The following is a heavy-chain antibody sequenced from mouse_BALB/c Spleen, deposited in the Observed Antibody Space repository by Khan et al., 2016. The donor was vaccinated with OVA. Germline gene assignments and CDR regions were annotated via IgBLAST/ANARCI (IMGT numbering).Heavy chain of an antibody. D-gene: IGHD1-1*01. Sequence: VQLQQPGPELVKPGASMKISCKTSGYSFTDYTMNWVKQSHGKNLEWIGLINPYNGFTTYNQEFKAKATLTVDKSSSTAYMELLSLTSEDSAVYYCARGNYYGSNSWFPYWGQGTLVTVSA. CDR2: INPYNGFT. V-gene: IGHV1-18*01. CDR3: ARGNYYGSNSWFPY. CDR1: GYSFTDYT. J-gene: IGHJ3*01.